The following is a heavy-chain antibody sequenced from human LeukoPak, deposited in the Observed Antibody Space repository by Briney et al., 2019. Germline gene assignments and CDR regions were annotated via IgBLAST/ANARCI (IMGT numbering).Heavy chain of an antibody. CDR1: GFTFSSFG. Sequence: GGSLRLSCAASGFTFSSFGMHWVRQAPGKGLEWVAVVSYDGSNKYYADSMKGRFTISRDNSKNTLYLQMNSLRAEDTAVYYCAKGEYSYGYYFDYWGQGTLVTVSS. CDR3: AKGEYSYGYYFDY. J-gene: IGHJ4*02. D-gene: IGHD5-18*01. V-gene: IGHV3-30*18. CDR2: VSYDGSNK.